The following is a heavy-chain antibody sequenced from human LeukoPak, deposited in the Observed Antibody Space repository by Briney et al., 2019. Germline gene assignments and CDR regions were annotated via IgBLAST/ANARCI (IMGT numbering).Heavy chain of an antibody. Sequence: GASVKVSCKASGGTFSSYAIIWVRQAPGQGLEWMGRIIPILGIANYAQKFQGRVTITADKSTSTAYMELSSLRSEDTAVYYCASEDYGSGSYFYYWGQGTLVTVSS. CDR3: ASEDYGSGSYFYY. CDR2: IIPILGIA. CDR1: GGTFSSYA. D-gene: IGHD3-10*01. J-gene: IGHJ4*02. V-gene: IGHV1-69*04.